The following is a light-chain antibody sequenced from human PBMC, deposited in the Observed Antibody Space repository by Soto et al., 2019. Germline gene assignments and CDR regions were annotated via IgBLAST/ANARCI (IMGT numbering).Light chain of an antibody. J-gene: IGKJ2*01. V-gene: IGKV3-20*01. CDR2: DAS. Sequence: EIVLTQSPGTLSLSPGERATLSCRASQSVSSSYLAWYQQKPGQAPRLLIYDASSRATGIPDRFSGSGSGTDFTRTISRLEPEDFAMYYCQQYGSSPYTFGQWTKLEIK. CDR1: QSVSSSY. CDR3: QQYGSSPYT.